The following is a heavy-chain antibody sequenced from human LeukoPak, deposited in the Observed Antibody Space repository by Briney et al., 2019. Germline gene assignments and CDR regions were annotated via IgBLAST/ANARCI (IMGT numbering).Heavy chain of an antibody. CDR1: GYTFTSYG. V-gene: IGHV1-18*01. Sequence: GASVKVSCKASGYTFTSYGISWVRQAPGQGLEWMGWISAYNGNTNYAQKLQGRVTMTRNTSISTAYMELSSLRSEDTAVYYCASLYCSSTSCYDYWGQGTLVTVSS. CDR2: ISAYNGNT. CDR3: ASLYCSSTSCYDY. J-gene: IGHJ4*02. D-gene: IGHD2-2*01.